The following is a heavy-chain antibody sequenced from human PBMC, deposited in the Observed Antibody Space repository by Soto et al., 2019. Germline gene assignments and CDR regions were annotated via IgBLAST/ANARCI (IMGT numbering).Heavy chain of an antibody. CDR2: ISSSSTYT. D-gene: IGHD1-26*01. CDR1: GFTFSDYY. Sequence: QVKLVESGGGLVKPGGSLRLSCATSGFTFSDYYMSWVRQAPGKGLEWVSYISSSSTYTNYADSVKGRFTISRDNAKNSLYLQMNSLRAEDTAVYYCAGKQWEPSGNYYFDYWGQGTLVTVSS. V-gene: IGHV3-11*06. CDR3: AGKQWEPSGNYYFDY. J-gene: IGHJ4*02.